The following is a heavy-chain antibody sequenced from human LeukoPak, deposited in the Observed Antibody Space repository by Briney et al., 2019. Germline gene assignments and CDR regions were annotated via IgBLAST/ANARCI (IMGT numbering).Heavy chain of an antibody. CDR3: SRDPRNNDY. J-gene: IGHJ4*02. CDR1: GFTFSDSY. CDR2: ISGSASDV. Sequence: PGGSLRLSCAASGFTFSDSYMTWIRQAPGKGLELVSYISGSASDVNYIDSVRGRFTISRDNAKNSLYLHMNSLTVEDTAVYYCSRDPRNNDYWGQGTLVTVSP. V-gene: IGHV3-11*01.